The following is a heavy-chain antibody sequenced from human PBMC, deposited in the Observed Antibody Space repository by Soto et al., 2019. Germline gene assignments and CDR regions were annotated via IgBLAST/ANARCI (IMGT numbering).Heavy chain of an antibody. CDR1: GGTCSSYA. Sequence: SVKVSCKASGGTCSSYAISWVRQAPGQGLEWMGGIIPIFGTANYAQKFQGRVTITADESTSTAYMELSSLRSEDTAVYYCAREQRGYSYGAKLAPEWGQGTLVTVSS. V-gene: IGHV1-69*13. CDR3: AREQRGYSYGAKLAPE. J-gene: IGHJ4*02. CDR2: IIPIFGTA. D-gene: IGHD5-18*01.